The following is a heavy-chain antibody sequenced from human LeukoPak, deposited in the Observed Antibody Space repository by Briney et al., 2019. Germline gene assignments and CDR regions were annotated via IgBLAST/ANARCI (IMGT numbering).Heavy chain of an antibody. D-gene: IGHD3-22*01. J-gene: IGHJ3*02. Sequence: GGSLRLSCAASGFTFGSYGMHWVRQAPGKGLEWVAVISYDGSNKYYADSVKGRFTISRDNSKNTLYLQMNSLRAEDTAVYYCAKLIGPSDAFGIWGQGTMVTVSS. V-gene: IGHV3-30*18. CDR1: GFTFGSYG. CDR2: ISYDGSNK. CDR3: AKLIGPSDAFGI.